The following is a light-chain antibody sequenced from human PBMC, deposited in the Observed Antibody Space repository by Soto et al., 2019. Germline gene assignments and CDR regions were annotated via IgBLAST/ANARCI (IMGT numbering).Light chain of an antibody. V-gene: IGKV1-5*03. CDR3: QQYNSLYP. Sequence: DIQMTQSPSTLSASVGDRVTITCRASQSISSWLAWYQQKPGKAPKLLIYKASSLESGVPSRFSGSGYGTEFTLPISSLQPDDFATYYCQQYNSLYPFGQGTKLEIK. J-gene: IGKJ2*01. CDR2: KAS. CDR1: QSISSW.